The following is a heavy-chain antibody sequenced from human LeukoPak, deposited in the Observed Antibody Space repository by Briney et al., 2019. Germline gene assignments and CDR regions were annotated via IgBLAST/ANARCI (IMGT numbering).Heavy chain of an antibody. CDR2: ISTGNGNT. J-gene: IGHJ4*02. V-gene: IGHV1-18*01. CDR3: ARANNWNYALGY. D-gene: IGHD1-7*01. CDR1: GYTFTSYG. Sequence: ASVKVSCKASGYTFTSYGISWVRQAPGQGLEWMGWISTGNGNTNYGQKFQGRVTMTTDTSTGTAYMELRSLRSDDTAMYYCARANNWNYALGYWGQGTLVTVSS.